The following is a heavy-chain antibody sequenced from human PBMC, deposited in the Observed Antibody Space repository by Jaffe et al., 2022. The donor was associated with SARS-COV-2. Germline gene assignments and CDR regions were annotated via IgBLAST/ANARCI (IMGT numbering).Heavy chain of an antibody. CDR2: IYYSGST. J-gene: IGHJ4*02. V-gene: IGHV4-39*01. D-gene: IGHD5-18*01. CDR1: GGSVTSSTSY. Sequence: QLQLQESGPGLVKPSETLSLTCTISGGSVTSSTSYWVWIRQPPGEGLEWIGTIYYSGSTYYNPSLKSRVTLSVDTSKDQFSLKLTSVTATDTAMYYCSRLARQGYTYGYTSIADWGQGTLVTVSS. CDR3: SRLARQGYTYGYTSIAD.